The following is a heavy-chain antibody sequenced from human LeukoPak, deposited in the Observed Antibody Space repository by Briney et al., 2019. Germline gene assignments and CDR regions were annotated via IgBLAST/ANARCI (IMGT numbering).Heavy chain of an antibody. Sequence: GGSLRLSCAASGFTFSDYYMSWIRQAPGKGLEWVSYISSSGSTIYYADPVKGRFTISRDNAKNSLYLQMNSLRAEDTAVYYCARANRDRDIVVVPAADFVDYWGQGTLVTVSS. V-gene: IGHV3-11*01. J-gene: IGHJ4*02. CDR1: GFTFSDYY. CDR2: ISSSGSTI. D-gene: IGHD2-2*01. CDR3: ARANRDRDIVVVPAADFVDY.